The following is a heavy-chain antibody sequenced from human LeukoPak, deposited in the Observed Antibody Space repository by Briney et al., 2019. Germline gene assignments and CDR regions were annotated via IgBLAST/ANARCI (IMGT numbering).Heavy chain of an antibody. CDR2: IYYSGSP. CDR1: GGSISSYY. Sequence: SETLSLTCTVSGGSISSYYWSWIRQPPGEGLEWIGYIYYSGSPNYNPSLKSRVTISVDTSKNQFSLKLSSVPAEDTAVYYCARQGRGYSYGLDYWGQGTLVTVSS. CDR3: ARQGRGYSYGLDY. D-gene: IGHD5-18*01. V-gene: IGHV4-59*08. J-gene: IGHJ4*02.